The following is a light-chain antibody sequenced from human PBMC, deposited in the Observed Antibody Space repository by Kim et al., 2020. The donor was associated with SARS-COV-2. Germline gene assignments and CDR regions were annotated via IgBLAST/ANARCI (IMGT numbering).Light chain of an antibody. J-gene: IGLJ3*02. CDR1: SLRSYY. V-gene: IGLV3-19*01. CDR2: GKN. CDR3: NSRDSSGNHWA. Sequence: SSELTQDPAVSVALGQTVRITCPGDSLRSYYASWYQQKPGQAPVLVIYGKNNRPSGIPDRFSGSSSGNTASLTITGAQAEDEADYYCNSRDSSGNHWAFG.